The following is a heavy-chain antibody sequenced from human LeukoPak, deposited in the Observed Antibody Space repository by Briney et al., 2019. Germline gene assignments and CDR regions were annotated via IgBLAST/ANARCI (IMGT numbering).Heavy chain of an antibody. J-gene: IGHJ3*02. D-gene: IGHD3-16*01. CDR3: ARRNVLTEGEAFDI. CDR1: GGSISSSSAY. Sequence: SETLSLTCTVSGGSISSSSAYWGWIRQPPGKGLAWIGSIYYSKNTYYNPSLKCRVTISADTSKNQFSLTLCSVSAADTAAYYCARRNVLTEGEAFDIWGQGTMVTVSS. V-gene: IGHV4-39*01. CDR2: IYYSKNT.